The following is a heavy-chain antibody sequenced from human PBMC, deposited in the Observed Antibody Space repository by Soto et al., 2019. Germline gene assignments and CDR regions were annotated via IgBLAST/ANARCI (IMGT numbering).Heavy chain of an antibody. V-gene: IGHV3-21*01. CDR1: GFTFTRYS. CDR3: ARESEDLTSNFGY. Sequence: EVQLVESGGGLVKPGGSLRLSCAASGFTFTRYSMNWVRQAPGKGLERVSSISSTTNYIYYADSMKGRFTVSRDNAKNSVYLEMNSLSSEDTAVYYCARESEDLTSNFGYWGQGTLVTVSS. J-gene: IGHJ4*02. CDR2: ISSTTNYI.